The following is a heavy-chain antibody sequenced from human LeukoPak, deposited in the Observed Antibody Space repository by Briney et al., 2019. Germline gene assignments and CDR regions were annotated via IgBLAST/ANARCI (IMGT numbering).Heavy chain of an antibody. CDR1: GYTFTSYY. J-gene: IGHJ4*02. CDR2: INPSGGST. V-gene: IGHV1-46*01. Sequence: ASVKVSCKASGYTFTSYYMHWVRQAPGQGLEWMGIINPSGGSTSYAQKFQGRVTMTEDTSTDTAYMELSSLRSEDTAVYYCATPDYYDSRGYYYWGQGTLVTVSS. D-gene: IGHD3-22*01. CDR3: ATPDYYDSRGYYY.